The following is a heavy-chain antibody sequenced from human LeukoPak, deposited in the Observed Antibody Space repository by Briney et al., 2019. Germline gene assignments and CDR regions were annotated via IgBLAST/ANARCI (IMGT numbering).Heavy chain of an antibody. D-gene: IGHD4-17*01. V-gene: IGHV3-23*01. CDR2: ISGCGGST. Sequence: GGSLRLSCAASGFTFSSYAMSWVRQAPGKGLEWVSAISGCGGSTYYADSVKGRFTISRDNSKNTLYLQMNSLRAEDTAVYYCAKDLNYGDYLFDYWGQGTLVTVSS. CDR1: GFTFSSYA. J-gene: IGHJ4*02. CDR3: AKDLNYGDYLFDY.